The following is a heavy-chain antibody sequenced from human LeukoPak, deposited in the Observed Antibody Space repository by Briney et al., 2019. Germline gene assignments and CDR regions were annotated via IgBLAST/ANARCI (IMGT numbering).Heavy chain of an antibody. CDR3: ARDPIAVAGTPNLGGIDY. Sequence: GGSLRLSCAASGFTFRDYYMSWIRQAPGKGLEWVSYISSSGSTIYYADSVKGRFTISRDNAKNSLYLQMNSLRAEDTAVYYCARDPIAVAGTPNLGGIDYWGQGTLVTVSS. V-gene: IGHV3-11*01. J-gene: IGHJ4*02. CDR1: GFTFRDYY. D-gene: IGHD6-19*01. CDR2: ISSSGSTI.